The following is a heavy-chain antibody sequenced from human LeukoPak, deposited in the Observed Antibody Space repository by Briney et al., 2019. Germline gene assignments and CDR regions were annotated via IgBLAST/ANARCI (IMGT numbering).Heavy chain of an antibody. CDR1: GFTFDDYG. CDR2: INWNGGST. D-gene: IGHD6-6*01. J-gene: IGHJ4*02. CDR3: AREGIAARRRGPLDY. Sequence: GGSLRLSCAASGFTFDDYGMSWVRQAPGKGLEWVAGINWNGGSTGYADSVKGRLTISRDNAKNSLYLQMNSLRAEDTAVYYCAREGIAARRRGPLDYWGQGTLVTVSS. V-gene: IGHV3-20*04.